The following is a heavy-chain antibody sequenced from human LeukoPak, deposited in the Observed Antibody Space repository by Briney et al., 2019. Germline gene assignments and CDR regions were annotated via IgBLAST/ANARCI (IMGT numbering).Heavy chain of an antibody. CDR1: GGTFSSYA. CDR2: IIPIFGTA. D-gene: IGHD5-24*01. CDR3: ARVGWLQLGSWFDP. V-gene: IGHV1-69*05. Sequence: ASVKVSCKASGGTFSSYAISWVRQAPGQGLEWMGGIIPIFGTANYAQKFQGRVTITTDESTSTAYMELSSLRSEDTGVYYCARVGWLQLGSWFDPWGQGTLVTVSS. J-gene: IGHJ5*02.